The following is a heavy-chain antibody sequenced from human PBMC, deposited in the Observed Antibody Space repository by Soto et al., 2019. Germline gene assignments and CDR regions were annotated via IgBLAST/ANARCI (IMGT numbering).Heavy chain of an antibody. Sequence: QVQLQESGPGLVRPSQTLSLTCTVSGGSLNSGGYFWSWIRQVPGKGLEWIGYVYSGDIAYYNPSRQSRVTISLDTPKKGSPLTLTSVTAADPAIYFCAREVMTSVRRRWFDPWGQRTLVTVSS. CDR3: AREVMTSVRRRWFDP. V-gene: IGHV4-31*03. J-gene: IGHJ5*02. CDR1: GGSLNSGGYF. CDR2: VYSGDIA. D-gene: IGHD4-17*01.